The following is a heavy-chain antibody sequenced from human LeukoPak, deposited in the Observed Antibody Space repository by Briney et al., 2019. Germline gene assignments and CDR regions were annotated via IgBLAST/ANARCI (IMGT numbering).Heavy chain of an antibody. D-gene: IGHD5-12*01. J-gene: IGHJ4*02. CDR2: IYSGGST. V-gene: IGHV3-53*01. Sequence: GGSLRLSCAASGFTVSSNYMSWVRQAPGKGLEWVSVIYSGGSTYYADSVKGRFTISRDNAKNSLYLQMNSLRAEDTAVYYCARGSGYSGYGDFDYWGQGTLVTVSS. CDR1: GFTVSSNY. CDR3: ARGSGYSGYGDFDY.